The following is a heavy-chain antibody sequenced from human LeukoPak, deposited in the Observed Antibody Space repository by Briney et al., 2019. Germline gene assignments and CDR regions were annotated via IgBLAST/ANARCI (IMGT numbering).Heavy chain of an antibody. CDR3: ARGCSAGTPHNWFDP. J-gene: IGHJ5*02. CDR1: GGSVSSGSYS. D-gene: IGHD6-13*01. Sequence: SETLSLTWTVSGGSVSSGSYSWSWIRQPPGKGPEWIGYIFYSGSANYNPSLKSRVTISVDTSKNQFSLRVSSVTAADTAVYYCARGCSAGTPHNWFDPWGQGTLVTVSS. V-gene: IGHV4-61*01. CDR2: IFYSGSA.